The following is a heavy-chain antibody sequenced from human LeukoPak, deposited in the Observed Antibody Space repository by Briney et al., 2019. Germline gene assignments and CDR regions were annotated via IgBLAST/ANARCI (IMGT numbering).Heavy chain of an antibody. J-gene: IGHJ6*02. V-gene: IGHV5-51*01. D-gene: IGHD4-23*01. CDR3: ARRHDGGGWDKYGMDV. CDR2: IFPGDSDT. Sequence: GESLQISCKGFGYSFSSYWIGWVRQMPGKGLEWMGIIFPGDSDTRYSPSFQGQVTISADKTISTAYLQWSSLKASDTAMYYCARRHDGGGWDKYGMDVWGQGTTVTVSS. CDR1: GYSFSSYW.